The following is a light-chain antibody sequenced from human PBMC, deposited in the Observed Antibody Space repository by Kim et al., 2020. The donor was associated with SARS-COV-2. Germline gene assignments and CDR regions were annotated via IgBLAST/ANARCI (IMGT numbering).Light chain of an antibody. J-gene: IGKJ2*01. CDR1: QSLLYSRSNKDY. CDR3: QQYYSSPHT. CDR2: WAS. Sequence: DIAMTQFPDSLAVSLGERATINCKSSQSLLYSRSNKDYLAWYRHKAGQPPELLISWASTRESGVPERFSGSGSATDFTLTISDLQAEDVAIYYCQQYYSSPHTFGQGTKVEI. V-gene: IGKV4-1*01.